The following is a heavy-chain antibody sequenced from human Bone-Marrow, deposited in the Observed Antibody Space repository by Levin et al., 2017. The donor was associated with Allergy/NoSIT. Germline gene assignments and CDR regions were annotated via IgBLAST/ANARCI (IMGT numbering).Heavy chain of an antibody. J-gene: IGHJ2*01. CDR3: ARHGGCSSTSCYLNDAYWYFDL. Sequence: GSLRLSCTVSGGSISSSRNYWGWIRQPPGTGLEWIGNINYGGSTYYKPSLKSRITISVDTSKNQFSLELSSVTATDTAVYYCARHGGCSSTSCYLNDAYWYFDLWGRGTLVTVSS. D-gene: IGHD2-2*01. CDR1: GGSISSSRNY. CDR2: INYGGST. V-gene: IGHV4-39*01.